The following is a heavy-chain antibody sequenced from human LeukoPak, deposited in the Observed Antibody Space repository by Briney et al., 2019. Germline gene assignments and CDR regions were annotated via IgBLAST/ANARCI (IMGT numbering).Heavy chain of an antibody. J-gene: IGHJ6*02. CDR2: ISGSGGST. CDR3: AKSPQVLTGYSYYYFYGMDV. V-gene: IGHV3-23*01. CDR1: GFTFSSYA. D-gene: IGHD3-9*01. Sequence: GGSLRLSCAASGFTFSSYAMSWVRQAPGKGLEWVSAISGSGGSTYYADSVKGRFTISRDNSKNTLYLQMNSLRAEETAPYYCAKSPQVLTGYSYYYFYGMDVCGQGTTVTVSS.